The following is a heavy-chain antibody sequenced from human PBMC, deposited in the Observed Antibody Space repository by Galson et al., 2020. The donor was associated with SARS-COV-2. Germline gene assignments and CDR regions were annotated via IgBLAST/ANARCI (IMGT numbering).Heavy chain of an antibody. Sequence: ASVKVSCKASGYTFTSYGISWVRRAPGQGLEWMGWISAYNGNTNYAQKLQGRVTMTTDTSTSTAYMELRSLRSDDTAVYYCARGLGSSGWYGGNWFDPWGQGTLVTVSS. CDR3: ARGLGSSGWYGGNWFDP. J-gene: IGHJ5*02. D-gene: IGHD6-19*01. CDR2: ISAYNGNT. CDR1: GYTFTSYG. V-gene: IGHV1-18*01.